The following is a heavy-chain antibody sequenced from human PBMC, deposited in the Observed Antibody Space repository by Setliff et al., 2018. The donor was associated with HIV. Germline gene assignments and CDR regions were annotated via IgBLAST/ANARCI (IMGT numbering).Heavy chain of an antibody. Sequence: PGGSLRLSCSVSGFIFSSYWMNWVRQTPGKGLEWVAKIKQDGSETSYVDSVKGRFTVSGDNTKNSLYLQMNSLRAEDTAVYYCERGGGYWGQGTMVTVSS. CDR3: ERGGGY. D-gene: IGHD2-15*01. V-gene: IGHV3-7*04. J-gene: IGHJ4*02. CDR1: GFIFSSYW. CDR2: IKQDGSET.